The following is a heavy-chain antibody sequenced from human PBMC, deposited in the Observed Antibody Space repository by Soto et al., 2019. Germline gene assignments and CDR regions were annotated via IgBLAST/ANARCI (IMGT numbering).Heavy chain of an antibody. CDR3: KRVDYYDSSGYYGY. V-gene: IGHV1-18*04. D-gene: IGHD3-22*01. CDR2: ISGYNGNT. Sequence: QVQLVQSGAEVKKPGDSVKVSCKASGYTFTIYGISWVRQAPGQGLEWMGCISGYNGNTDYAQNLQDRVTLTTDASTSLVYMELRSLRSDVTAVYYCKRVDYYDSSGYYGYWGQGTLITVSS. J-gene: IGHJ4*02. CDR1: GYTFTIYG.